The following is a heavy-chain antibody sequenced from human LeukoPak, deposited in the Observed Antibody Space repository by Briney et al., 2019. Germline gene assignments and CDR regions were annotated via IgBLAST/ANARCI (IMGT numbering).Heavy chain of an antibody. V-gene: IGHV3-30*02. J-gene: IGHJ4*02. CDR2: IRYDGSNK. CDR3: AKDHPMATTNDY. D-gene: IGHD5-24*01. Sequence: GGSLRLSCAASGFTFSSYGMHWVRQAPGKGLEWATFIRYDGSNKYYADSVKGRFTISRDNSKNTLYLQMNSLRAEDTAVYYCAKDHPMATTNDYWGQGTLVTVSS. CDR1: GFTFSSYG.